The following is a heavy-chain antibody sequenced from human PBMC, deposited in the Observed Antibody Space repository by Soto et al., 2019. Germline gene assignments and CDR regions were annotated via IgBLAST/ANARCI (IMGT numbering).Heavy chain of an antibody. CDR2: IWYDGSNK. V-gene: IGHV3-33*01. CDR1: GFTFSSYG. D-gene: IGHD6-13*01. CDR3: ARESIAAAEITPFEY. J-gene: IGHJ4*02. Sequence: PGGSLRLSCAASGFTFSSYGMHWVRQAPGKGLEWVAVIWYDGSNKYYADSVKGRFTISRDNSKNTLYLQMNSLRAEDTAVYYCARESIAAAEITPFEYWGQGTLVAVSS.